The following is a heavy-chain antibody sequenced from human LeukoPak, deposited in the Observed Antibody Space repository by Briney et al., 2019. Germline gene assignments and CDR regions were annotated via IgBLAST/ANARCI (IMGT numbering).Heavy chain of an antibody. D-gene: IGHD4-17*01. J-gene: IGHJ4*02. Sequence: HPGGSLRLSCAASGFTFSSYAMHWVRQAPGKGLEWVSAISTSGGSTYYADSVKGRFIISRDNSKNTLYLQMNSLRAEDTAVYYCAKDPKGNGDNYWGQGTLVTVSS. CDR2: ISTSGGST. CDR3: AKDPKGNGDNY. V-gene: IGHV3-23*01. CDR1: GFTFSSYA.